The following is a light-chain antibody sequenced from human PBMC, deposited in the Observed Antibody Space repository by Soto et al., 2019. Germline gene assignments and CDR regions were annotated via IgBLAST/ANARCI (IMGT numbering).Light chain of an antibody. J-gene: IGLJ1*01. Sequence: QSALTQPASVSGSPGQSIAISCTGTRSDVGAYNYVSWYQQHPGKAPKLMISEVTNRPSGVSDRFSGSKSGNTASLTISGHQAEDEADYYCSSFTSRFTFVFGTGTRSPS. CDR1: RSDVGAYNY. V-gene: IGLV2-14*01. CDR3: SSFTSRFTFV. CDR2: EVT.